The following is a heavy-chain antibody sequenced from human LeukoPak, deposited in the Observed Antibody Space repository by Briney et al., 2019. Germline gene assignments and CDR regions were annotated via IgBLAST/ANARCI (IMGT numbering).Heavy chain of an antibody. J-gene: IGHJ4*02. CDR2: IYSGGNT. D-gene: IGHD4-17*01. Sequence: GGSLRLSCTVSGFTVSSNSMSWVRQAPGKGLEWVSFIYSGGNTHYSDSVKGRFTISRDNSRNTLYLQMNSLRAEDTAVYYCARRAGEYSHPCDYWGQGTLVTVSS. CDR1: GFTVSSNS. CDR3: ARRAGEYSHPCDY. V-gene: IGHV3-53*01.